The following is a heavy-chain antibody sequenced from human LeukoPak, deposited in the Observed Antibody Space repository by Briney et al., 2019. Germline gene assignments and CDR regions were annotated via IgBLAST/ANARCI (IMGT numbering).Heavy chain of an antibody. CDR1: GGSISSGGYY. V-gene: IGHV4-30-2*01. J-gene: IGHJ5*02. Sequence: SETLSLTCTVSGGSISSGGYYWSWIRQPPGKGLEWIGYIYHSGSTYYNPSLKSRVTISVDRSKNQFSLKLSSVTAADTAVYYCARSGIAAAGTVRGFDPWGQGTLVTVSS. CDR3: ARSGIAAAGTVRGFDP. CDR2: IYHSGST. D-gene: IGHD6-13*01.